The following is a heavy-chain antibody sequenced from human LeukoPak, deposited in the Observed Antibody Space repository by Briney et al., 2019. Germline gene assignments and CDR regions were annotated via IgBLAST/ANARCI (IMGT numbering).Heavy chain of an antibody. D-gene: IGHD6-13*01. CDR2: IFYSGGA. Sequence: SETLSLTCTVSGGSIRCYYWSWIRQPPGKGLEWIGYIFYSGGANYNPSLKSRVTISVDTSKNQFSLKLNSVTAADTALYYCARAYSSSWYWNWFDPWGQGTLVTVSS. CDR3: ARAYSSSWYWNWFDP. J-gene: IGHJ5*02. CDR1: GGSIRCYY. V-gene: IGHV4-59*08.